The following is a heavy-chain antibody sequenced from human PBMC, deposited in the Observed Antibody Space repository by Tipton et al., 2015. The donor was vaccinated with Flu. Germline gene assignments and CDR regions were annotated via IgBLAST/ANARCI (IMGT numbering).Heavy chain of an antibody. CDR1: GGSISSSSYY. J-gene: IGHJ3*02. D-gene: IGHD3-22*01. CDR3: ARSTYYYDSSGPGDAFDI. V-gene: IGHV4-39*07. CDR2: IYYSGST. Sequence: TLSLTCTVSGGSISSSSYYWGWIRQPPGKGLEWIGSIYYSGSTYYNPSLKSRVTISVDTSKNQFSLKLSSVTAADTAVYYCARSTYYYDSSGPGDAFDIWGQGTMVTVSS.